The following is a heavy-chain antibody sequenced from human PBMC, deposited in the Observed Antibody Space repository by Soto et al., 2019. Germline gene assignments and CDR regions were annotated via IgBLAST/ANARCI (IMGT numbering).Heavy chain of an antibody. Sequence: PSETLSLTCTVSGGSISSYYWSWIRLPPGKPMEWIGYVHDSWGAAYNPSLRSRVAISLDTSKSQFSLSLTSVSATDTAMYYCVRQRYGPLHCLVDVWGQGTTVTVSS. CDR2: VHDSWGA. J-gene: IGHJ6*02. CDR3: VRQRYGPLHCLVDV. D-gene: IGHD1-26*01. V-gene: IGHV4-59*08. CDR1: GGSISSYY.